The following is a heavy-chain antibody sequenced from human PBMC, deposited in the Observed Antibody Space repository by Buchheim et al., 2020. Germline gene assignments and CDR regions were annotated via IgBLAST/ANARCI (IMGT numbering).Heavy chain of an antibody. CDR3: ASQLVLDYGSGTRNWFDP. D-gene: IGHD3-10*01. V-gene: IGHV4-4*02. CDR1: GGSISSSNW. CDR2: IYHSGRT. Sequence: QVQLQESGPGLVKPSGTLSLICVVSGGSISSSNWWSWVRQPPGKGLEWIGEIYHSGRTKYNPSLKSRVTISVDKSKNQFSLKLSSVTAADTAVDYCASQLVLDYGSGTRNWFDPWGQGTL. J-gene: IGHJ5*02.